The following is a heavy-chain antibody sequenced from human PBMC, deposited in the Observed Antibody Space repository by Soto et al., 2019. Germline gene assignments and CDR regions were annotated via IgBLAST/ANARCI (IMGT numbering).Heavy chain of an antibody. CDR2: IFYSGST. CDR1: GGSINNGGYY. Sequence: KTSETLSLTCVVSGGSINNGGYYWSWIRQIPGRGLEWIGHIFYSGSTYYNPSLQGRLIISVDTSTKEFSLKLSSVTAADTAVYYCAREGSYGLFDYWGQGTLVTVSS. V-gene: IGHV4-31*11. CDR3: AREGSYGLFDY. J-gene: IGHJ4*02. D-gene: IGHD3-16*01.